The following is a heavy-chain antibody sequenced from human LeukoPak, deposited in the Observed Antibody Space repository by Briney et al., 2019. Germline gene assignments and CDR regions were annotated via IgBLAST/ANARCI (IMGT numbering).Heavy chain of an antibody. V-gene: IGHV3-74*01. CDR2: INSDVSST. Sequence: GGSLRLSCAASGLSSSSYWMHWVRQAPGEGLGWVSRINSDVSSTSYADSVKSRFTISRDNAKTTLYLQKNSLRAEDTAVYYCARDRRRGWFDPWGPGTLVTVSS. CDR3: ARDRRRGWFDP. J-gene: IGHJ5*02. CDR1: GLSSSSYW.